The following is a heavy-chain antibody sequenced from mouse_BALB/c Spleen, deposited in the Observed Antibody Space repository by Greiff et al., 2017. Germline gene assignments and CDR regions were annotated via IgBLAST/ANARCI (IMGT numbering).Heavy chain of an antibody. V-gene: IGHV1-54*01. J-gene: IGHJ4*01. D-gene: IGHD1-1*01. Sequence: VQLQQSGAELVRPGTSVKVSCKASGYAFTNYLSEWVKQRPGQGLEWIGVINPGSGGTNYNEKFKGKATLTADKSSSTAYMQLSSLTSDDSAVYFCARGVRSMDYWGQGASVTDSS. CDR1: GYAFTNYL. CDR3: ARGVRSMDY. CDR2: INPGSGGT.